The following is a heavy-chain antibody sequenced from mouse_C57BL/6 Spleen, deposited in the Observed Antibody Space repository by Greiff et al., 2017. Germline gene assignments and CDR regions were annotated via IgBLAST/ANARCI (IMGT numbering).Heavy chain of an antibody. Sequence: VQLQQSGAELVRPGASVKLSCTASGFNIKDYYMHWVKQRPEQGLAWIGRIDPEDGDTEYAPKFQGKATMTADTSSNTAYLQLSSLTSEDTAVYYCTTPFGYGSSNYAMDYWGQGTSVTVSS. CDR2: IDPEDGDT. CDR1: GFNIKDYY. CDR3: TTPFGYGSSNYAMDY. J-gene: IGHJ4*01. V-gene: IGHV14-1*01. D-gene: IGHD1-1*01.